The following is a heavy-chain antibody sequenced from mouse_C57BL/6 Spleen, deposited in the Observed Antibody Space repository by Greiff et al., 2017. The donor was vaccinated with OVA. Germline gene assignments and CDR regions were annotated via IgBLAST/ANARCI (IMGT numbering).Heavy chain of an antibody. V-gene: IGHV1-20*01. CDR3: AREDGSSSYYFDY. CDR1: GYSFTGYF. CDR2: INPYNGDT. Sequence: DVKLQESGPELVKPGDSVKISCKASGYSFTGYFMNWVMQSHGKSLEWIGRINPYNGDTFYNQKFKGKATLTVDKSSSTAHMELRSLTSEDSAVYYCAREDGSSSYYFDYWGQGTTLTVSS. J-gene: IGHJ2*01. D-gene: IGHD1-1*01.